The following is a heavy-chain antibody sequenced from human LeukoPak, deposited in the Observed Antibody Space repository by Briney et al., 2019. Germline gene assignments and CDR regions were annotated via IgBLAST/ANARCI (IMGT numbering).Heavy chain of an antibody. CDR1: AYTFTGYY. CDR2: INPNSGGT. CDR3: ARSYCSGGSCYVYYYYGMDV. J-gene: IGHJ6*02. V-gene: IGHV1-2*02. Sequence: ASVKVSCKASAYTFTGYYMHWVRQAPGQGLEWMGWINPNSGGTNYARKFQGRVTMTRDTSISTAYMELSRLRSDDTAVYYCARSYCSGGSCYVYYYYGMDVWGQGTTVTVSS. D-gene: IGHD2-15*01.